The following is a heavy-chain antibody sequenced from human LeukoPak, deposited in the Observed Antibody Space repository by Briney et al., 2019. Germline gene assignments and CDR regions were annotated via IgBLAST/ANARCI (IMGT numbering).Heavy chain of an antibody. CDR2: ISWNSGSI. J-gene: IGHJ6*02. CDR1: GFTFDDYA. V-gene: IGHV3-9*01. CDR3: AKDFQCSSWFGSYYYYGRDV. Sequence: GRSLRLSCAASGFTFDDYAMHWVRQAPGKGLEWVSGISWNSGSIGYADSVKGRFTISRDNAKNSLYLQMNSLRAEDTGLYYCAKDFQCSSWFGSYYYYGRDVWGQGTTVTVSS. D-gene: IGHD6-13*01.